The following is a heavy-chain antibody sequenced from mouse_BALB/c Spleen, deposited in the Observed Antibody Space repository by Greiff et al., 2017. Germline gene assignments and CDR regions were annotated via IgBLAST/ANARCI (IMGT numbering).Heavy chain of an antibody. CDR2: IRNKANGYTT. J-gene: IGHJ4*01. D-gene: IGHD2-2*01. V-gene: IGHV7-3*02. CDR3: ARTPLWLRRDYYAMDY. Sequence: DVQLQESGGGLVQPGGSLRLSCATSGFTFTDYYMSWVRQPPGKALEWLGFIRNKANGYTTEYSASVKGRFTISRDNSQSILYLQMNTLRAEDSATYYCARTPLWLRRDYYAMDYWGQGTSVTVSS. CDR1: GFTFTDYY.